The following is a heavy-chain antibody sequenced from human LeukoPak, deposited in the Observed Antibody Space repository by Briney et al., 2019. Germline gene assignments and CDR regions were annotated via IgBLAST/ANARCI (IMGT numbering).Heavy chain of an antibody. CDR2: INHSGST. CDR3: ATGGRWELLDY. J-gene: IGHJ4*02. V-gene: IGHV4-30-2*01. D-gene: IGHD1-26*01. CDR1: GGSISSGGYY. Sequence: SQTLSLTCTVSGGSISSGGYYWSWIRQPPGKGLEWIGEINHSGSTDYNPSLKSRVTISIDTSKNQFSLKLSSVTAADMAVYYCATGGRWELLDYWGQGTLVTVSS.